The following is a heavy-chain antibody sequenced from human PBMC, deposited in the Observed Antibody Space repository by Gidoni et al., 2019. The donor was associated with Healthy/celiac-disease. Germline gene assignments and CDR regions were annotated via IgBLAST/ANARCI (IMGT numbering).Heavy chain of an antibody. CDR3: ARDNRDCSGGSCYDAFDI. V-gene: IGHV1-69*06. Sequence: QVQLVQSGAEVKKPGSSVKVSCKASGGTFSSYAISWVRQAPGQGLEWTGGIIPIFGTANYAQKFQGRVTITADKSTSTAYMELSSLRSEDTAVYYCARDNRDCSGGSCYDAFDIWGQGTMVTVSS. D-gene: IGHD2-15*01. J-gene: IGHJ3*02. CDR1: GGTFSSYA. CDR2: IIPIFGTA.